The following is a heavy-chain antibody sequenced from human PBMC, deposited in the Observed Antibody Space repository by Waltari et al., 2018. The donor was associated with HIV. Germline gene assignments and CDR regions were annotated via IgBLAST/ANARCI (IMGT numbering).Heavy chain of an antibody. D-gene: IGHD4-17*01. V-gene: IGHV1-2*02. CDR2: INPNNGGT. CDR1: GSPFPGSY. J-gene: IGHJ4*02. Sequence: QVQLVRSGAEVKKPGAPVKVSCKGSGSPFPGSYIHWVRQTPGQGLEWMGWINPNNGGTNYAQKFQDRVTMTRDTSISTAYMELSRLRSDDTAVYYCARNLDGDYVLAYWGQGILVTVSS. CDR3: ARNLDGDYVLAY.